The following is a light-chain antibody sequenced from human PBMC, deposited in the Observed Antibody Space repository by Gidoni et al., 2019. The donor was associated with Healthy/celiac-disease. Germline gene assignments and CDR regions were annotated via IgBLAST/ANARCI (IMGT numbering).Light chain of an antibody. V-gene: IGKV1-39*01. J-gene: IGKJ1*01. CDR3: QQSYSTPQT. CDR2: AAS. Sequence: DNQITQSPSSLSASVGDRITITCRASQSISSYLNWYQQKPGKAPKLLIYAASSLQSGVPSRFSGSGSGTDFTLTISSLQPEDFATYYCQQSYSTPQTFGQGTKVEIK. CDR1: QSISSY.